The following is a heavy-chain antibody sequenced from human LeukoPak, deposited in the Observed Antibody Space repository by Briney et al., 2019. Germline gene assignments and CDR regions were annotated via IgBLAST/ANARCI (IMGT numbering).Heavy chain of an antibody. D-gene: IGHD6-19*01. V-gene: IGHV3-74*01. Sequence: PGGSLRLSCAASGFTFSNYWMHWVRQVPGKGLVWVSRINDDGSATFYADSVKGRFTISRDNAKNTLFLQMSSLRAEDTAVYYCARASYSSGWQYYFDYWGQGTLVTVSS. J-gene: IGHJ4*02. CDR1: GFTFSNYW. CDR2: INDDGSAT. CDR3: ARASYSSGWQYYFDY.